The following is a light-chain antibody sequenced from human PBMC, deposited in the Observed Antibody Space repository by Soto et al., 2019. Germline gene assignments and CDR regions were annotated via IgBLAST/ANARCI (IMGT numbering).Light chain of an antibody. CDR1: QSVLYRSNNKDH. V-gene: IGKV4-1*01. J-gene: IGKJ1*01. Sequence: DIVMTQSPDSLAVSLGERATINCKSSQSVLYRSNNKDHLAWYQQKPGQPPKLLIYWASTRESGVPDRFSGSGSGTDLTLTISSLQAEDVAVYYCQQYYSTPPTFGQGTKVEIK. CDR3: QQYYSTPPT. CDR2: WAS.